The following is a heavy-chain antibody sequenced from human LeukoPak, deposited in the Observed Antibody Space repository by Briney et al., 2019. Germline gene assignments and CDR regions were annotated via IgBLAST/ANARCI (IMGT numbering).Heavy chain of an antibody. J-gene: IGHJ4*02. V-gene: IGHV3-53*01. CDR2: IYSGGSI. Sequence: GGSLRLSCAASGFTVSSNYMSWVRQAPGKGLEWVSVIYSGGSIYYADSVKGRFTISRDNSKNTLYLQMNSLRAEDTAVYYCARERSYYYDSSNYFDYWGQGTLVTVSS. CDR1: GFTVSSNY. D-gene: IGHD3-22*01. CDR3: ARERSYYYDSSNYFDY.